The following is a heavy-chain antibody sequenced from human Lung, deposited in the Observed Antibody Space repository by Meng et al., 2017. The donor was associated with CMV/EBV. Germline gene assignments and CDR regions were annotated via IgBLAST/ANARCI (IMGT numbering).Heavy chain of an antibody. CDR1: QYTFSNFW. Sequence: GESLKISCKTSQYTFSNFWIGWVRQKPGKGLEWMGTIEPDDSHIRHSPSFQGHVTLSVDKSITTAYLQWSSLKASDTAMYYCARLKKTWAWFEVWGQGTQVTVSS. CDR2: IEPDDSHI. V-gene: IGHV5-51*01. CDR3: ARLKKTWAWFEV. J-gene: IGHJ5*02.